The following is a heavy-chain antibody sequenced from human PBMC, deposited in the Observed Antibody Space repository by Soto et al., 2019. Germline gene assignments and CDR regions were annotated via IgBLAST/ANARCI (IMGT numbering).Heavy chain of an antibody. V-gene: IGHV4-59*11. CDR3: ARRDWNDAFDI. CDR1: VSSFGIHY. Sequence: SETLSITWTVSVSSFGIHYWSWIRQPPGKGLEWIAYIYYSGGPNYNPSLKRRVTISIDASKNQFSLKLTSVTAADTAVYFCARRDWNDAFDIWGQGTMVTVSS. J-gene: IGHJ3*02. D-gene: IGHD1-1*01. CDR2: IYYSGGP.